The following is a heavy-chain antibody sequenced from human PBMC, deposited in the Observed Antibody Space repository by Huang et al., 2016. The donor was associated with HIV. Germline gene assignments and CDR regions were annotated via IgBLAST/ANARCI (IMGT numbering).Heavy chain of an antibody. CDR3: VRHRPNYDFWSGYYPYFDD. CDR1: GGSISSSFYY. J-gene: IGHJ4*02. Sequence: QVQLQESGRGLVKPSETLSLTCTVSGGSISSSFYYWGWIRQSPGKGLEWIGSMFYRGSTYSNPDLKSRVTISADTSNSQFSLKLTSVTAADSAVYYCVRHRPNYDFWSGYYPYFDDWGQGTLVTVSS. CDR2: MFYRGST. D-gene: IGHD3-3*01. V-gene: IGHV4-39*01.